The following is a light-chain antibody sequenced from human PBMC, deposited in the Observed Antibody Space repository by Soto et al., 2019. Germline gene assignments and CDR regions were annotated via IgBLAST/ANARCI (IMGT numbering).Light chain of an antibody. J-gene: IGKJ1*01. CDR1: QSVSSN. Sequence: EIVRTQSPAPLSVSPGERATLSCRASQSVSSNLAWYQQKPGQAPRIIIFGASGRATGIPDRFSGSGSGTDFTLTISRLEPEDFAMYYCQQYGSLSWTFGQGTKVDIK. V-gene: IGKV3-20*01. CDR3: QQYGSLSWT. CDR2: GAS.